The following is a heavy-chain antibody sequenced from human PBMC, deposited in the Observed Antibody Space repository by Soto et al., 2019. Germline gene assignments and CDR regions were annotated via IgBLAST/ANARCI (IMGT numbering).Heavy chain of an antibody. J-gene: IGHJ6*02. V-gene: IGHV5-10-1*01. CDR3: ARQQIAASNYADYYGMDV. Sequence: PGESLKICSKGSGYSFTNYWSSLVRQMPGKGLEWLGRIGPSDSYTNYSPSFQGHVTISADKSISTAYMQWSSLKASDTAMYYCARQQIAASNYADYYGMDVWGQGTPVTVSS. CDR2: IGPSDSYT. D-gene: IGHD4-4*01. CDR1: GYSFTNYW.